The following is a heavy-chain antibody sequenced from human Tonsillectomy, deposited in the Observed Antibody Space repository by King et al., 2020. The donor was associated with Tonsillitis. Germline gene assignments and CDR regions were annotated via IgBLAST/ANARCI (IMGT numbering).Heavy chain of an antibody. CDR2: IYTSGSS. CDR1: DNSISSSSHY. J-gene: IGHJ3*02. Sequence: VQLQESGPGLVKPSQTLSLICTVSDNSISSSSHYWSWIRQPAGQELEWIGRIYTSGSSNYNPSLNSRVTMSVDTSKNQLSLILSSVTAADTAVYYCAREISGSPTYGSAFDIWGQGTMVTVS. V-gene: IGHV4-61*02. D-gene: IGHD1-26*01. CDR3: AREISGSPTYGSAFDI.